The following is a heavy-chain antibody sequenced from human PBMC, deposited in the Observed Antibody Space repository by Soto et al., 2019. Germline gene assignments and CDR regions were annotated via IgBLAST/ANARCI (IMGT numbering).Heavy chain of an antibody. CDR1: GDTFTNYG. CDR2: ISVYSGNT. Sequence: ASVKVSCRASGDTFTNYGFSWVRQAPGQGLEWMGWISVYSGNTNYAQNVQGRVTMTTDTSTSTAYMELRSLRSDDTAVYYCARDRSPYYYDSSGYPHYWGQGTLVTVSS. V-gene: IGHV1-18*01. D-gene: IGHD3-22*01. CDR3: ARDRSPYYYDSSGYPHY. J-gene: IGHJ4*02.